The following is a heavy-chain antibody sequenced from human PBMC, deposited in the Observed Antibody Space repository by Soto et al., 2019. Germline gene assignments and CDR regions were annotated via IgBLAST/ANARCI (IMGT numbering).Heavy chain of an antibody. J-gene: IGHJ3*02. CDR1: GYTFASYG. CDR3: ATEGFDI. CDR2: ISTYDGNI. V-gene: IGHV1-18*01. Sequence: QVQLVQSGTEVKKPGASVMVSCKASGYTFASYGVTWVRQPPGQGLEWMGWISTYDGNIKHAQKLQGRVTLTTDTTTGTAYMELRSLTSDDTAVYFCATEGFDIWGQGTMVIVSS.